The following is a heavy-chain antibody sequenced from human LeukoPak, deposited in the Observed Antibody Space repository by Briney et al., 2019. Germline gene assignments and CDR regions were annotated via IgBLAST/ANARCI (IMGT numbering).Heavy chain of an antibody. CDR2: ITWNSGNI. D-gene: IGHD5-18*01. J-gene: IGHJ4*02. CDR3: ARLTDSSVDC. Sequence: PGRSLRLSCAASGLTFDNYVMHWVRQAPGKGLEWVSGITWNSGNIGYADSVKGRFTISRDNAKNSVFLQMNSLRDEDAAVYYCARLTDSSVDCWGQGTLVTVSS. V-gene: IGHV3-9*01. CDR1: GLTFDNYV.